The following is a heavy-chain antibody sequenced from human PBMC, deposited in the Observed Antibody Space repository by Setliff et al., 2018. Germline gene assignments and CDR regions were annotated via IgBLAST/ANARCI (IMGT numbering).Heavy chain of an antibody. D-gene: IGHD3-3*01. CDR2: INHSGST. J-gene: IGHJ4*02. Sequence: PSETLSLTCAVSGGSISSIYWWSWVRQPPGKGLEWIGEINHSGSTNYNPSLKSRVTISVDKSKNQFSLRLTSVTAADTAVYYCARRTEYYNFWSGYYDYWGQGTLVTAPQ. V-gene: IGHV4-4*02. CDR3: ARRTEYYNFWSGYYDY. CDR1: GGSISSIYW.